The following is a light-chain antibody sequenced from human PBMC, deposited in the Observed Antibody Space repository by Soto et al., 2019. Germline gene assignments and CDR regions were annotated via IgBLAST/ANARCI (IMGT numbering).Light chain of an antibody. CDR3: QQSDSFPFT. V-gene: IGKV1-12*01. Sequence: DIQMTQSPSSLSASAGDRVTITCRASQTVSSWVAWYQLKPGKAPNLLIYAASSLQSGVPSRFSASGSGTDFTLTISSLQPEDFATYYCQQSDSFPFTFGHGTTVDIK. J-gene: IGKJ3*01. CDR2: AAS. CDR1: QTVSSW.